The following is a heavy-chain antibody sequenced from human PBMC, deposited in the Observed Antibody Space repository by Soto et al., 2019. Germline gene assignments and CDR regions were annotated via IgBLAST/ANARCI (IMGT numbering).Heavy chain of an antibody. CDR3: AKDRGGYSYGYDAFDI. Sequence: GALRLCCAATGSTFGRYAMTCVRQAPVTGLEWVSAISGSGGSTYYADSVKGRFTISRDNSKNTLYLQMNSLRAEDTAVHYRAKDRGGYSYGYDAFDIWGQGTMLTVSS. V-gene: IGHV3-23*01. J-gene: IGHJ3*02. D-gene: IGHD5-18*01. CDR1: GSTFGRYA. CDR2: ISGSGGST.